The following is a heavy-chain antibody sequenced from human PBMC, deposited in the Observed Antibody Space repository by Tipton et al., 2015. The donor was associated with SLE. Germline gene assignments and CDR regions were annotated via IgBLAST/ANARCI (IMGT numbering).Heavy chain of an antibody. D-gene: IGHD3-10*01. V-gene: IGHV3-23*01. Sequence: SLRLSCAVSGSTFINYAMSWVRQAPGKGLEWVSTIRGTGGRTFYADSVKGRFTISRDKSKDTLYLQMNNLTVDDTAVYYCAKEGSNSGSFFHHWGQGTLVTVSS. CDR3: AKEGSNSGSFFHH. J-gene: IGHJ4*02. CDR1: GSTFINYA. CDR2: IRGTGGRT.